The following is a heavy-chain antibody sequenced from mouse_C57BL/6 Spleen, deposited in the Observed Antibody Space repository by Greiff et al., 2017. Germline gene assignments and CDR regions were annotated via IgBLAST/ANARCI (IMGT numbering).Heavy chain of an antibody. CDR1: GYTFTSYW. CDR3: TRKDDGYYSFAY. CDR2: IYPGNSDT. Sequence: KAGTVMARPGASVKMSCKTSGYTFTSYWMHWVKQRPGQGLEWIGAIYPGNSDTSYNQKFKGKAKRTAVTSASTAYMELSSLTNEDSAVYYCTRKDDGYYSFAYWGQWTLVTVSA. J-gene: IGHJ3*01. D-gene: IGHD2-3*01. V-gene: IGHV1-5*01.